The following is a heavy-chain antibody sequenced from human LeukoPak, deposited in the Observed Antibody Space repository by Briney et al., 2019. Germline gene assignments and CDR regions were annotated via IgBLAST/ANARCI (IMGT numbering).Heavy chain of an antibody. J-gene: IGHJ4*02. CDR2: IYTSGST. CDR1: GGSIGSYY. D-gene: IGHD3-22*01. CDR3: AREGDSSGYDFDY. Sequence: SETLSLTCTVSGGSIGSYYWSWIRQPAGKGLEWIGRIYTSGSTNYNPSLKSRVTMSVDTSKNQFSLKLSSVTAADTAVYYCAREGDSSGYDFDYWGQGTLVTVSS. V-gene: IGHV4-4*07.